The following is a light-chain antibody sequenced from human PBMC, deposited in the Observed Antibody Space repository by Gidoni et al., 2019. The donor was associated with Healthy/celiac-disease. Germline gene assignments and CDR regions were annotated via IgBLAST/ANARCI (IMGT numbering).Light chain of an antibody. Sequence: DIVMTQSPDSLAVSLGERATINCKSSQSVLYSSNNKNYLAWYQHKPGQPPKLLIYWASTRESGVPDRFSGSGSGTDFTLNISSLQAEDVAVYYCQQYYSTPQTFGHXTKVDIK. CDR2: WAS. V-gene: IGKV4-1*01. J-gene: IGKJ3*01. CDR3: QQYYSTPQT. CDR1: QSVLYSSNNKNY.